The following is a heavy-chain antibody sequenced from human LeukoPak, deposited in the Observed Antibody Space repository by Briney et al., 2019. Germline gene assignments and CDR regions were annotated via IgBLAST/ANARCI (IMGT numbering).Heavy chain of an antibody. D-gene: IGHD3-10*01. CDR3: ARTKPTPYYSGSGYHFDY. CDR2: IYYSGST. CDR1: GGSISSGGYY. V-gene: IGHV4-31*03. Sequence: SLTLSLTCTVSGGSISSGGYYWSWIRQHPGKGLEWIGYIYYSGSTYYNPSLKSRVTMSVDTSKNQFSLKLSSVTAADTAVYYCARTKPTPYYSGSGYHFDYWGQGTLVTVSS. J-gene: IGHJ4*02.